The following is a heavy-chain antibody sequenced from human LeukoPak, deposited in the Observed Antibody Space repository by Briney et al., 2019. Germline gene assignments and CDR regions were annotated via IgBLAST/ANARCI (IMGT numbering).Heavy chain of an antibody. CDR1: GHTFTSYY. V-gene: IGHV1-46*01. Sequence: ASVKVSCKASGHTFTSYYMHWVRQAPGQGLEWMGIIDPSGGSTSYAQKFQGRVTMTRDTSTSTVYMELSSLRSEDTAVYYCARGDLGAADDYWGQGALVTVSS. J-gene: IGHJ4*02. CDR2: IDPSGGST. CDR3: ARGDLGAADDY. D-gene: IGHD2-21*02.